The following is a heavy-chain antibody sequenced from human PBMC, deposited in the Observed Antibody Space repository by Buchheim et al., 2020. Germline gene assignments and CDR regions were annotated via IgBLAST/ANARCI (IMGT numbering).Heavy chain of an antibody. Sequence: QVQLQESGPGLVKPSQTLSLTCTVSGGSISSGGYYWTWIRQLPGKGLEWIGYIYYSGTTYYNPSLKRRLTISIDTSKNQFSLNLSSVTAADTAVYYCARGTVVTPSWFDPWGQGTL. CDR1: GGSISSGGYY. J-gene: IGHJ5*02. V-gene: IGHV4-31*03. D-gene: IGHD4-23*01. CDR2: IYYSGTT. CDR3: ARGTVVTPSWFDP.